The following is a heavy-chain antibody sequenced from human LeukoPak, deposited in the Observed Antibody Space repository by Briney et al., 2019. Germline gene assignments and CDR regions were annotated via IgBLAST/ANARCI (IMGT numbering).Heavy chain of an antibody. J-gene: IGHJ4*02. Sequence: KASETLSLTCTVSGGSISSGGYYWSWIRQHPGKGLEWIGYIYYSGSTYYNPSLKSRVTISVDTSKNQFSLKLSSVTAADTAVYYCARGRYYDSSGYLFDYWGQGTLVTVSS. D-gene: IGHD3-22*01. CDR1: GGSISSGGYY. V-gene: IGHV4-31*03. CDR3: ARGRYYDSSGYLFDY. CDR2: IYYSGST.